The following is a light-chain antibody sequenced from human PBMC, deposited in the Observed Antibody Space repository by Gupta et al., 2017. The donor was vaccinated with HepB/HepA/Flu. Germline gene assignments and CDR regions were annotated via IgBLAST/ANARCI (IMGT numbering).Light chain of an antibody. CDR2: YKSDSDK. CDR1: SGINVGTYR. CDR3: MIWHSDAVV. J-gene: IGLJ2*01. Sequence: QAVLTQPSSLSASPGASASLTCTLRSGINVGTYRIFWYQQKPGNPPQYLLNYKSDSDKQQGSGVPSRFSGSKDASANVGILLISGLQFEDEADYYCMIWHSDAVVFGGGTKLNVL. V-gene: IGLV5-45*02.